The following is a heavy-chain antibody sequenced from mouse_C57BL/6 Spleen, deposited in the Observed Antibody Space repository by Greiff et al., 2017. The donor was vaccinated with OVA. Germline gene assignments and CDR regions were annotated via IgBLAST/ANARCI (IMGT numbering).Heavy chain of an antibody. CDR1: GYTFTSYW. Sequence: QVQLKEPGAELVRPGTSVKLSCKASGYTFTSYWMHWVKQRPGQGLEWIGVIDPSDSYTNYNQKFKGKATLTVDTSSSTAYMQLSSLTSEDFAVYYCARFHYYGSSLYYAMDYWGQGTSVTVSS. D-gene: IGHD1-1*01. CDR3: ARFHYYGSSLYYAMDY. CDR2: IDPSDSYT. V-gene: IGHV1-59*01. J-gene: IGHJ4*01.